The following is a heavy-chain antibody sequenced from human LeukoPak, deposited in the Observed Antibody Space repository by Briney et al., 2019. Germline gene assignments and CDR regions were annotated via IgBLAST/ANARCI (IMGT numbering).Heavy chain of an antibody. V-gene: IGHV4-59*12. CDR3: ARVRRLSRLDY. Sequence: PSETLSLTCTVSGGSISSYYWSWIRQPPGKGLEWIGYIYYSGSTNYNPSLKSRVTISVDTSKNQFSLKLSSVTAADTAVYYCARVRRLSRLDYWGQGTLVTVSS. CDR2: IYYSGST. CDR1: GGSISSYY. J-gene: IGHJ4*02.